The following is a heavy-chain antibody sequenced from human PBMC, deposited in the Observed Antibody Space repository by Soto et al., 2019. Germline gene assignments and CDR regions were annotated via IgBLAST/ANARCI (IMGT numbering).Heavy chain of an antibody. CDR3: ARQFRPIWSGYYKVAENWFDP. J-gene: IGHJ5*02. CDR2: IYYSGST. V-gene: IGHV4-39*01. Sequence: KPSETLSLTCTVSGGSISSSSYYWGWIRQPPGKGLEWIGSIYYSGSTYYNPSLKSRVTISVDTSKNQFSLKLSSVTAADTAVYYCARQFRPIWSGYYKVAENWFDPWGQGTLVTVSS. D-gene: IGHD3-3*01. CDR1: GGSISSSSYY.